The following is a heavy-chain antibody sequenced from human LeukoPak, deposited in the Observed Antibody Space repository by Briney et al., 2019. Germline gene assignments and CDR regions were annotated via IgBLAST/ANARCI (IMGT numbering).Heavy chain of an antibody. CDR3: ARLTPTTLSLYYYYMDV. CDR1: GGSISSSNW. J-gene: IGHJ6*03. D-gene: IGHD2/OR15-2a*01. Sequence: SGTLSLTCAVSGGSISSSNWWSWVREPPGKGLEWIGRIFHSGTTDYKTSLKGRVTISVDKSKNQFSLKLTSVTAADTAVYYCARLTPTTLSLYYYYMDVWGKGTTVTVSS. V-gene: IGHV4-4*02. CDR2: IFHSGTT.